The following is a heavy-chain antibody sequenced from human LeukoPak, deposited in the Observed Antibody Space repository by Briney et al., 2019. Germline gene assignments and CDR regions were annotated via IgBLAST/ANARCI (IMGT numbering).Heavy chain of an antibody. Sequence: PSETLSLTCAVYGGSFSGYYWSWIRQPPGKGLEWIGEINHSGSTNYNPSLKSRVTISVDTSKNQFSLKLSSVTAADTAVYYCARGRRWLQLVRWTFDIWGRGTMVTVSS. D-gene: IGHD5-24*01. CDR1: GGSFSGYY. CDR3: ARGRRWLQLVRWTFDI. V-gene: IGHV4-34*01. CDR2: INHSGST. J-gene: IGHJ3*02.